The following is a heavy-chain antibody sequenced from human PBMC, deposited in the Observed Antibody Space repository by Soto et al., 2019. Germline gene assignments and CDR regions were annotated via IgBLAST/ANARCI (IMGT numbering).Heavy chain of an antibody. CDR2: INPILSMS. CDR3: ATSYGSGYRAFDS. V-gene: IGHV1-69*02. Sequence: SVKVYCKASGPTFSFYTINWVRQAPALGLEWVGRINPILSMSNYAQKFQGRVTMTADKSTNTAYMELRSLRSEDTAMYFCATSYGSGYRAFDSWGQGALVTVSS. D-gene: IGHD3-10*01. J-gene: IGHJ4*02. CDR1: GPTFSFYT.